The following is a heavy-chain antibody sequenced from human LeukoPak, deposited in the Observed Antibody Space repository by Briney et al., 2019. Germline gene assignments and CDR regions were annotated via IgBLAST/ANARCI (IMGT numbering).Heavy chain of an antibody. CDR3: ARAPRIVGATSSRYYYYMDV. V-gene: IGHV1-2*02. CDR1: GYTFTGYY. CDR2: INPNSGGT. J-gene: IGHJ6*03. Sequence: ASVKVSCKASGYTFTGYYMHWVRQAPGQGLEWMGWINPNSGGTNYAQKFQGRVTMTRDTSISTAYMELSRLRSDDTAVYYCARAPRIVGATSSRYYYYMDVWGKGTTVTISS. D-gene: IGHD1-26*01.